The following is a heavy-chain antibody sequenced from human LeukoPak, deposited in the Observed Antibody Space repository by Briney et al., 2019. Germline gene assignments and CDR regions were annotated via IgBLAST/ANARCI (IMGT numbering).Heavy chain of an antibody. CDR2: IIPIFGTA. V-gene: IGHV1-69*05. Sequence: SVKVSCKASGGTFSSYAISWVRQAPGQGLEWMGGIIPIFGTATYAQKFQGRVTITTDESTSTAYMELSSLRSEDTAVYYCARDLYCSGGSCFGWFDPWGQGTLVTVSS. CDR1: GGTFSSYA. CDR3: ARDLYCSGGSCFGWFDP. J-gene: IGHJ5*02. D-gene: IGHD2-15*01.